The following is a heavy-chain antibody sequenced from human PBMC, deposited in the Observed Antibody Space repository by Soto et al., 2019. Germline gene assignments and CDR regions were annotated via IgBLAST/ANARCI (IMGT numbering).Heavy chain of an antibody. D-gene: IGHD4-17*01. J-gene: IGHJ4*02. V-gene: IGHV3-15*05. Sequence: EVHLVESGGDVVKPGTTLRLSCEASGVSFINAWMSWVRQAPGKGLEWVGRIKSRTDGGTIEYGTPVKGRFTISREDSKNTVFLQMKSLQSDDTGVYFCAVGQDYRRFANWGQGTQVTV. CDR3: AVGQDYRRFAN. CDR2: IKSRTDGGTI. CDR1: GVSFINAW.